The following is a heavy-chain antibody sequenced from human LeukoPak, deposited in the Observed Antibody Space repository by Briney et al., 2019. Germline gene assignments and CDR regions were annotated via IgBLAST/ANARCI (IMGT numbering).Heavy chain of an antibody. D-gene: IGHD3-22*01. CDR1: GGSISSGGYY. V-gene: IGHV4-31*03. J-gene: IGHJ3*02. CDR2: IYYSGST. CDR3: ARAPYYYDSSGYYLQAFDI. Sequence: SETLSLTCTVSGGSISSGGYYWSWIRQHPGKGLEWIGYIYYSGSTYYNPSFKSRVTISVDTSKNQFSLKLSSVTAADTAVYYCARAPYYYDSSGYYLQAFDIWGQGTMVTVSS.